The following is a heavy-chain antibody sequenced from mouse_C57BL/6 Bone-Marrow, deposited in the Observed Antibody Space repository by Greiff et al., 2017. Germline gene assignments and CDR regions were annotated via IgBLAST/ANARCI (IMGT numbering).Heavy chain of an antibody. J-gene: IGHJ1*03. CDR3: ARYDGYYCSYFDG. Sequence: EVKLVESGPGLAKPSQTLSLTCSVTGYSITSDYWTWIRKFPGNKLEYMGYISYSGSTYYNPSLKSRISITRDTSKNQYYLQLNSVTTEDTATYYCARYDGYYCSYFDGWGTGTTLTVSS. D-gene: IGHD2-3*01. CDR2: ISYSGST. V-gene: IGHV3-8*01. CDR1: GYSITSDY.